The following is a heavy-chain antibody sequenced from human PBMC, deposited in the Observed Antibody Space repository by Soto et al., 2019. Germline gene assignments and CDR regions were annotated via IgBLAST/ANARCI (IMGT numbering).Heavy chain of an antibody. CDR3: SRLLVVPAFTASGGFDP. Sequence: GESLKISCKGSGYSFTSYWIGWVRQMPGKGLEWMGIIYPGDSDTRYSPSFQGQVTISADKSISTADLQWSSLKASDTAMYYCSRLLVVPAFTASGGFDPWGQGTLVTVSS. V-gene: IGHV5-51*01. CDR2: IYPGDSDT. D-gene: IGHD2-2*01. CDR1: GYSFTSYW. J-gene: IGHJ5*02.